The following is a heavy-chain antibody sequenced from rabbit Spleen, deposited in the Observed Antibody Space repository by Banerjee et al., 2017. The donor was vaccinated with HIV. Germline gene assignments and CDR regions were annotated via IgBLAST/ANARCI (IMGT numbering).Heavy chain of an antibody. CDR1: GVSFSDKDV. J-gene: IGHJ2*01. D-gene: IGHD1-1*01. CDR3: ARNYVNVFDP. V-gene: IGHV1S45*01. CDR2: IDTSDGDT. Sequence: QEQLVESGGGLVKPEGSLTLTCKASGVSFSDKDVMCWVRQAPGKGLEWIACIDTSDGDTDYANWPKGRFTISKASSTTVTLQMTSLTAADTATYFCARNYVNVFDPWGPGTLVTVS.